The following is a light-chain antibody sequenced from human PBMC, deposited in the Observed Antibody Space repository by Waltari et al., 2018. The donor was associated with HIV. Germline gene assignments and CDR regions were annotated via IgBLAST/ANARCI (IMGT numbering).Light chain of an antibody. J-gene: IGLJ3*02. CDR2: EGI. CDR1: RSGVGSYNL. CDR3: CSYAGSSNWV. Sequence: QSALTKPPSVSGSPGRWITLPSTGSRSGVGSYNLVPWNQQHPVQAPKLMIYEGIKRPSGVSNRFSGSKSGNTASLTISGLQAEDEADYYCCSYAGSSNWVFGGGTKLTVL. V-gene: IGLV2-23*01.